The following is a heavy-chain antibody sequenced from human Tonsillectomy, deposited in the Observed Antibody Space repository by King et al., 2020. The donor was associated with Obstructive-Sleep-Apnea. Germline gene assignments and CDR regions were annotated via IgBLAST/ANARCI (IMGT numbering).Heavy chain of an antibody. CDR3: ARDYCSGGSCYSLWYFDL. V-gene: IGHV3-7*01. Sequence: ESGGGLVQPGGSLRLSCAASGFTFSTYWMSWVRPAPGKGLEWVANIKQDGSERYYVDSVKGRFTISRDNAKNSLYLQMNSLRAEDTAVYYCARDYCSGGSCYSLWYFDLWGRGTLVTVSS. CDR1: GFTFSTYW. J-gene: IGHJ2*01. CDR2: IKQDGSER. D-gene: IGHD2-15*01.